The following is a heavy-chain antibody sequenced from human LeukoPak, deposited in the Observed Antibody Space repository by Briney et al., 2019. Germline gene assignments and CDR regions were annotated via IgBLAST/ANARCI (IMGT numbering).Heavy chain of an antibody. Sequence: PGGSLRLSCAASGFTFSDYYMSWIRQALGKGLEWVSYISSSGSTIYYADSVKGRFTISRDNAKNSLYLQMNSLRAEDTAVYYCARVPCGGDCYYYFDYWGQGTLVTVSS. CDR2: ISSSGSTI. V-gene: IGHV3-11*01. CDR1: GFTFSDYY. D-gene: IGHD2-21*02. CDR3: ARVPCGGDCYYYFDY. J-gene: IGHJ4*02.